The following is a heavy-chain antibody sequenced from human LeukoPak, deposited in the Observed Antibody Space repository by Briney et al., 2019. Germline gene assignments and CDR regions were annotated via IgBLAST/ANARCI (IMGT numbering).Heavy chain of an antibody. CDR2: ISYDGSNK. J-gene: IGHJ5*02. CDR3: VRAYSGNYYNWFDP. CDR1: GFTISTYG. Sequence: AGGSLRLSCAASGFTISTYGMHWVRQAPGKGLEWVAVISYDGSNKYYVDSVKGRFTISKDNSKNTLYLQMNILRAEDTAVYYCVRAYSGNYYNWFDPWGQGTLVTVSS. V-gene: IGHV3-30*03. D-gene: IGHD1-26*01.